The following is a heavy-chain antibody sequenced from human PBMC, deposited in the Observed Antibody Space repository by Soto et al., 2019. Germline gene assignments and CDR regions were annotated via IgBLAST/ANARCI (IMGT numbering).Heavy chain of an antibody. CDR1: GGTFSNHA. V-gene: IGHV1-69*12. CDR3: AREVAADGTFREDVFDI. CDR2: IIPIFTTT. J-gene: IGHJ3*02. D-gene: IGHD6-13*01. Sequence: QVHLVQSGAEVKKPGSSVKVSCKASGGTFSNHAINWVRQAPGQGLEWMGRIIPIFTTTNYARKFQGRGTITADXSXIXXYMELSSLKHDDTAVYYCAREVAADGTFREDVFDIWGQGTLVTVSS.